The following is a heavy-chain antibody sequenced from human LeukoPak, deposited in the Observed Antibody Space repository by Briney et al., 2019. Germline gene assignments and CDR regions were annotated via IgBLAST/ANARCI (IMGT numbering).Heavy chain of an antibody. D-gene: IGHD3-10*01. V-gene: IGHV3-23*01. CDR2: ISGSGGST. J-gene: IGHJ4*02. CDR1: GFTFSSYA. Sequence: GGSLRLSCAASGFTFSSYAMSWVRQAPGKGLEWVSAISGSGGSTYYADSVKGRFTISRDNSKSTLYLQMNSLRAEDTAVYYCAKVRYYYGSGSSQFDYWGQGTLVTVSS. CDR3: AKVRYYYGSGSSQFDY.